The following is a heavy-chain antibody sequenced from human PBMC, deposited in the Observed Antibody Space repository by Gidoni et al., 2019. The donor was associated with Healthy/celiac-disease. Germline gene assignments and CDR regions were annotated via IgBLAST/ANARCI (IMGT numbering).Heavy chain of an antibody. D-gene: IGHD5-12*01. CDR2: ISYDGSNK. Sequence: QVQLVESGGGVVQPGRSRSSSCAASGVTFRRYAMHWVRRAPGKGLEWVAVISYDGSNKYYADSVKGRFTISRDNSKNTLYLQMNSLRAEATAVYYCAREVSVDIVATDAFDIWGQGTMVTVSS. V-gene: IGHV3-30*01. J-gene: IGHJ3*02. CDR3: AREVSVDIVATDAFDI. CDR1: GVTFRRYA.